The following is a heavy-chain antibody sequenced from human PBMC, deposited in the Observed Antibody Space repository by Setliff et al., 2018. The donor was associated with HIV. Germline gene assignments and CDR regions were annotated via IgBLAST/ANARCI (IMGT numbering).Heavy chain of an antibody. D-gene: IGHD3-10*01. Sequence: PSETLSLTCTVSSGSSGSISSYYWSWIRQPPGKGLEWIGYIYYSGSVNYNPSLKSRVTISIDTSKNQFSLKLSSVTAADTALYYCARVPPGFGESLFHYAMDFWGQGTTVTVSS. CDR1: SGSSGSISSYY. CDR2: IYYSGSV. CDR3: ARVPPGFGESLFHYAMDF. J-gene: IGHJ6*02. V-gene: IGHV4-59*01.